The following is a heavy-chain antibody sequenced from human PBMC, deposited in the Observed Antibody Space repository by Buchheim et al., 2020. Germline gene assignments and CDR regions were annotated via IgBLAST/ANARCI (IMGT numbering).Heavy chain of an antibody. D-gene: IGHD3-10*01. Sequence: QVTLKESGPALVKPTQTLTLTCTFSGFSLSTSGVRVNWIRQRPGKALEWLARIGWDDDNFYASSLKTRLTISKDTSTDQVVLRMTNMDPVDTATYFCARSGYGQNYFDYWGQGTL. V-gene: IGHV2-70*04. J-gene: IGHJ4*02. CDR1: GFSLSTSGVR. CDR3: ARSGYGQNYFDY. CDR2: IGWDDDN.